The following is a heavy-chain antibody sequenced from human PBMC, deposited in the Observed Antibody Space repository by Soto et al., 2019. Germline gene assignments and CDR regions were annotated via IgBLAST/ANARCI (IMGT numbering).Heavy chain of an antibody. Sequence: SVKVSCKASGGTFSSYAISWVRQAPGQGLEWMGGIIPIFGTANYAQKFQGRATITADESTSTAYMELSSLRSEDTAAYYCARENYYDSSGYRIFDYWGQGTLVTVSS. J-gene: IGHJ4*02. D-gene: IGHD3-22*01. CDR1: GGTFSSYA. CDR2: IIPIFGTA. CDR3: ARENYYDSSGYRIFDY. V-gene: IGHV1-69*13.